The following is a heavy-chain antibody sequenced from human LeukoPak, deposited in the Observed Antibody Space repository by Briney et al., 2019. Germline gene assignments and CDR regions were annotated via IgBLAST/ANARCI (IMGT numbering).Heavy chain of an antibody. V-gene: IGHV3-20*01. J-gene: IGHJ4*02. Sequence: GGSLRLSCAASGFTFDDYVMSWVRQAPGKGLEWVSGVNWNGGSTGYADSVKGRFTISRDNAKNSLYLQMNSLRAEDTALYHCARSTYGGNPTDYWGQGTLVTVSS. CDR3: ARSTYGGNPTDY. D-gene: IGHD4-23*01. CDR1: GFTFDDYV. CDR2: VNWNGGST.